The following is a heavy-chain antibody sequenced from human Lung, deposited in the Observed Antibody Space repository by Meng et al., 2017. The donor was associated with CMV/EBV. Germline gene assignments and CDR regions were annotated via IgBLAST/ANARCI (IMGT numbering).Heavy chain of an antibody. CDR3: ARGQVQCSTINCHDYRFSGMDV. J-gene: IGHJ6*02. Sequence: SVKVSCXASGYTFSYYDIIWVRQASGQGLEWVGWMNPNRGNTAYAQKFQGRVTMTRDTSTRIAYMELSSLRSGDTAVYYCARGQVQCSTINCHDYRFSGMDVWGQGTTVTVSS. V-gene: IGHV1-8*01. D-gene: IGHD2/OR15-2a*01. CDR1: GYTFSYYD. CDR2: MNPNRGNT.